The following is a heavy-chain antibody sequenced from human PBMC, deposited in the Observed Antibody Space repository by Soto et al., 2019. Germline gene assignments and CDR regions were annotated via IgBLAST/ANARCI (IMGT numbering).Heavy chain of an antibody. CDR3: ARFFFSFRNQKKYYFDY. V-gene: IGHV1-18*01. Sequence: QVQLVQSGAEVKKPGASVKVSCKASGYTFTSYGISWVRQAPGQGLEWMGWISAYNGNTNYAQKLQGRVTMTTDTSTSTAHMELRSLRSDDTAVYYCARFFFSFRNQKKYYFDYWGQGTLVTVSS. CDR2: ISAYNGNT. CDR1: GYTFTSYG. J-gene: IGHJ4*02. D-gene: IGHD2-2*01.